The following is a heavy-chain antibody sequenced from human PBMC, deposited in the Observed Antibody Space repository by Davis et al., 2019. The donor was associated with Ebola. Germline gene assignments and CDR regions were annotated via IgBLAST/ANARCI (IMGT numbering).Heavy chain of an antibody. CDR1: GGSFSTYS. J-gene: IGHJ4*02. CDR2: IHHSGRAT. Sequence: MPSETLSLTCAVYGGSFSTYSWSWIRQPPGKGLEWIGSIHHSGRATSYNPSLKSRVTISVDTSKNQFSLKLSSVTAADTAVYYCARDRYWGQGTLVTVSS. V-gene: IGHV4-34*01. CDR3: ARDRY.